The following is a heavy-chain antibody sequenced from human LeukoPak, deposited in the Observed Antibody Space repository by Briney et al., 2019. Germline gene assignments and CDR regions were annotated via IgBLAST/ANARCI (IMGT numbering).Heavy chain of an antibody. J-gene: IGHJ4*02. D-gene: IGHD3-22*01. V-gene: IGHV3-33*01. CDR1: GFTFSSYV. CDR2: IWYDGSNK. CDR3: ATLEGYDSSGYSDY. Sequence: GGSLRLSCAASGFTFSSYVVHWVRQAPGKGLEWVAVIWYDGSNKYYADSVNGRFTISRDNSKNSLYLQMNSLRAEDTAVYYCATLEGYDSSGYSDYWGQGTLVTVSS.